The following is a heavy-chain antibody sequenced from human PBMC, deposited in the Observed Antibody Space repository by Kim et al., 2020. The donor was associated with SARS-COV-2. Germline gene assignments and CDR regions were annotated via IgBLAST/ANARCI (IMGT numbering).Heavy chain of an antibody. CDR3: ARDRYDYVWGSYRSGRVTYGMDV. CDR2: ISSSSSYT. J-gene: IGHJ6*02. CDR1: GFTFSDYY. Sequence: EGSLRLSCAASGFTFSDYYMSWIRQAPGKGLEWVSYISSSSSYTNYADSVKGRFTISRDNAKNSLYLQMNSLRAEDTAVYYCARDRYDYVWGSYRSGRVTYGMDVWGQGTTVTVSS. D-gene: IGHD3-16*02. V-gene: IGHV3-11*05.